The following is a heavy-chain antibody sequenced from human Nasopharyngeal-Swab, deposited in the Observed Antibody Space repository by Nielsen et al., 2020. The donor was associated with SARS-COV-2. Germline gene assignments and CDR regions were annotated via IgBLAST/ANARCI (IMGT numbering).Heavy chain of an antibody. D-gene: IGHD3-16*01. CDR3: ASGGDFQAIDY. J-gene: IGHJ4*02. V-gene: IGHV4-4*02. Sequence: GSLRLSCAVSGGSISSSNWWSWVRQPPGKGLGWIGEIYHSGSTNYNPSLKSRVTISVDKSKNQFSLKLSSVTAADTAVYYCASGGDFQAIDYWGQGTLVTVSS. CDR1: GGSISSSNW. CDR2: IYHSGST.